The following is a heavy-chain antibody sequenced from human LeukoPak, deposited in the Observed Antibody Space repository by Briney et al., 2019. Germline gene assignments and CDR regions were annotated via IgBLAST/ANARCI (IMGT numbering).Heavy chain of an antibody. J-gene: IGHJ4*02. CDR2: ISYDGSKT. CDR3: ARDRRSRDYYDSSCPPDY. Sequence: PGMSLRLSCAASGFIFSNYGMHWVRQAPGKGLEWVAVISYDGSKTYYADSVKGRFTISRDNSKNTLYLQMNSLRAEDMAVYYCARDRRSRDYYDSSCPPDYWGQGTLVTVSS. D-gene: IGHD3-22*01. CDR1: GFIFSNYG. V-gene: IGHV3-30*03.